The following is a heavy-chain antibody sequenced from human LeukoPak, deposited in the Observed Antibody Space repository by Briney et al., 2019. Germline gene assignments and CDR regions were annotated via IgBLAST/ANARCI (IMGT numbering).Heavy chain of an antibody. V-gene: IGHV1-46*01. D-gene: IGHD4/OR15-4a*01. J-gene: IGHJ4*02. CDR1: GYTFTSYY. Sequence: SVKGSCRASGYTFTSYYMHWVRQAPGQGLEWMGIISPSDGSTRYAQKFKGRVTMTRDTSTSTVYMELSSLRFEGTAVYYCASGGYDYAWDQWGQGTLVTVSS. CDR2: ISPSDGST. CDR3: ASGGYDYAWDQ.